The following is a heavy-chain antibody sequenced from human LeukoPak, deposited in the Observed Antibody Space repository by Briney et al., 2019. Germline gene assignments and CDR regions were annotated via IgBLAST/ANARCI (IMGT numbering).Heavy chain of an antibody. V-gene: IGHV1-24*01. D-gene: IGHD3-10*01. CDR1: GYTPTELS. Sequence: GSVRDSSMVPGYTPTELSMRWVRQAPGKGLEWMGGFDPEDGETNYAQKFQGRVTMTEDTSTDTAYMELSSLRSEDTAVYYCATGEEGDRGSLDIWGNRVIVSVSS. J-gene: IGHJ3*02. CDR2: FDPEDGET. CDR3: ATGEEGDRGSLDI.